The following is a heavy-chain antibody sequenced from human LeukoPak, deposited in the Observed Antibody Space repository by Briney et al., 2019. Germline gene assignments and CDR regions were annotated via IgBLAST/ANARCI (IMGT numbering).Heavy chain of an antibody. CDR3: AREAPGRDGYNVFDY. Sequence: SQTLSLTCTVSGGSISSGGYYWSWIRQHPGKGLEWIGYIYYSGSTYYNPSLKSRVTISVDTSKNQFSLKLSSVTAADTAVYYRAREAPGRDGYNVFDYWGQGTLVTVSS. J-gene: IGHJ4*02. CDR1: GGSISSGGYY. CDR2: IYYSGST. V-gene: IGHV4-31*03. D-gene: IGHD5-24*01.